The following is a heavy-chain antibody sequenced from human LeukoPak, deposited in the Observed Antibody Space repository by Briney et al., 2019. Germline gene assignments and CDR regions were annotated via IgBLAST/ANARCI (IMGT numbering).Heavy chain of an antibody. Sequence: PGGSLRLSCAASGFTFSSYSMNWVRQAPGKGLEWVSYISSSSSTIYYADSVKGRFTVSRDNAKNSLYLQMNSLGAEDTAVYYCARVPGPANYYDSSGYYYVGYFQHWGQGTLVTVSS. CDR2: ISSSSSTI. CDR1: GFTFSSYS. V-gene: IGHV3-48*04. CDR3: ARVPGPANYYDSSGYYYVGYFQH. J-gene: IGHJ1*01. D-gene: IGHD3-22*01.